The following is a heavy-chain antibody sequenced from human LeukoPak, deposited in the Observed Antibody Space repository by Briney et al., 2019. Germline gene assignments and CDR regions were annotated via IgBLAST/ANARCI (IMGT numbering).Heavy chain of an antibody. CDR2: ISWNSGSI. J-gene: IGHJ3*02. CDR3: AKGSCSSTSCQGAFDI. D-gene: IGHD2-2*01. CDR1: GFTFDDYA. V-gene: IGHV3-9*03. Sequence: GGSLRLSCAASGFTFDDYAMHWVRQAPGKGLEWVSGISWNSGSIGYADSVKGRFTISRDNAKNSLYLQMNSLRAEDMALYYCAKGSCSSTSCQGAFDIWGQGTVVTVSS.